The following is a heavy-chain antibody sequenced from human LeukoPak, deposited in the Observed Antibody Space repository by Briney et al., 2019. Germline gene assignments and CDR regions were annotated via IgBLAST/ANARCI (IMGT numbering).Heavy chain of an antibody. J-gene: IGHJ3*02. CDR1: GGSISSYY. Sequence: PSETLSLTCIVSGGSISSYYWSWIRQPAGKGLEWIGRIYTSGSTNYNPSLKSRVTMSVDTSKNKFSLKLSSVTAADTAVYYCARCYDTGAFDIWGQGTMVTVSS. V-gene: IGHV4-4*07. CDR3: ARCYDTGAFDI. CDR2: IYTSGST. D-gene: IGHD3-3*01.